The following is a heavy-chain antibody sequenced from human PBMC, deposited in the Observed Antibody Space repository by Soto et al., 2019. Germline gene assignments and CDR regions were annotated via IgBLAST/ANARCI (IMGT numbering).Heavy chain of an antibody. V-gene: IGHV3-48*03. CDR2: ISSSGSTI. CDR3: ARIRGYWYGLDV. CDR1: GFTFSSYE. Sequence: PWGSLRLSCAASGFTFSSYEMNWVRQAPGKGLEWVSYISSSGSTIYYADSVKGRFTISRDNAKNSLYLQMNSLRAEDTAVYYCARIRGYWYGLDVWGQGTTVTVSS. J-gene: IGHJ6*02.